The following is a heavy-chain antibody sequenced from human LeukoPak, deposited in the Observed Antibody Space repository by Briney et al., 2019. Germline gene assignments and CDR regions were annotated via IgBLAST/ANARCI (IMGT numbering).Heavy chain of an antibody. CDR3: AASAYGSGSAFDY. CDR2: IVVGSGNT. Sequence: ASVKVSCKASGFTSTSSAVQWVRQARGQRLEWIGWIVVGSGNTNYAQKFQERVTITRDMSTSTAYMELSSLRSEDTAVYYCAASAYGSGSAFDYWGQGTLVTVSS. V-gene: IGHV1-58*01. J-gene: IGHJ4*02. CDR1: GFTSTSSA. D-gene: IGHD3-10*01.